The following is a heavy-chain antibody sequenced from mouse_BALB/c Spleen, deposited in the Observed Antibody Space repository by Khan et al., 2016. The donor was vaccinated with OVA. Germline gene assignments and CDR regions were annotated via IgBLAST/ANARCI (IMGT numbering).Heavy chain of an antibody. D-gene: IGHD1-1*02. CDR2: TYPGSDST. CDR1: GYIFTDYV. Sequence: QIQLVQSGPELVKPGASVKMSCKASGYIFTDYVMNWVKQRTGQGLEWIGQTYPGSDSTYYNENFKDKATLTADRSSSIVYMQLNSLTSEDSAVYYWAGGGWRVFACGGQGTLITVSA. V-gene: IGHV1-77*01. J-gene: IGHJ3*01. CDR3: AGGGWRVFAC.